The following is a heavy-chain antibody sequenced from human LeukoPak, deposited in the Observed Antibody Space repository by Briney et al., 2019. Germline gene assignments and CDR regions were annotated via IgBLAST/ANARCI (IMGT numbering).Heavy chain of an antibody. V-gene: IGHV3-33*01. CDR2: IWYDGGNI. CDR1: GFSFSTFV. CDR3: ARGGDFTKQLVTGCFDY. J-gene: IGHJ4*02. Sequence: PGGSLRLSCAASGFSFSTFVMHWVRQAPGKGLEWVALIWYDGGNIFYADSVKGRFTISRDNSKNTLYLQMNSLRDEDTAVYYCARGGDFTKQLVTGCFDYWGQGSLVTVSS. D-gene: IGHD6-13*01.